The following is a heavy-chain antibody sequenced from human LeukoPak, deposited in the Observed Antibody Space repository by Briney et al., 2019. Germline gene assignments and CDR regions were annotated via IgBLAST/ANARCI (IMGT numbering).Heavy chain of an antibody. J-gene: IGHJ4*02. CDR2: IKEDGSKK. D-gene: IGHD3-10*01. CDR1: GFSFRNYW. CDR3: ARDLWFGDPDY. V-gene: IGHV3-7*01. Sequence: PGGSLRLSCVASGFSFRNYWMSWVRQAPGKGLEWVANIKEDGSKKYHLDSVKGRFTISRDNAKNSLYLQMNSLRAEDTAVYYCARDLWFGDPDYWGQGTLVTISS.